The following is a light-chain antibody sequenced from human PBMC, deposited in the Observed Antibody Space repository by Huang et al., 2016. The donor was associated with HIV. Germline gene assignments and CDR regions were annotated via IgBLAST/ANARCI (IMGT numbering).Light chain of an antibody. CDR1: QNINTY. J-gene: IGKJ5*01. V-gene: IGKV1-39*01. CDR3: QQGYSALIT. CDR2: SAS. Sequence: DILLTQSPSSLSASVGDRVTITCRASQNINTYLNWYQPKPGKAPNLLIHSASTLQTGVPSRCSGSGSGTDFTLTVNSLQPEDSATYYCQQGYSALITFGQGTRL.